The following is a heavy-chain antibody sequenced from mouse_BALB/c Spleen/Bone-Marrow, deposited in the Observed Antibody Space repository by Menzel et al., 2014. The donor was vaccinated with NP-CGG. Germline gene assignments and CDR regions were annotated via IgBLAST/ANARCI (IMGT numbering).Heavy chain of an antibody. V-gene: IGHV1S130*01. Sequence: VQLQQSGSVLVRPGASVNLSCKASGYTFTNSWMHWAKQRPGQGLEWIGEIHPNSGNANYNEKFKGKATLTVDTSSSTAYVDLSSLTSEDSAVYYCARHHRYAYYFDYWGQVTTLTVSS. J-gene: IGHJ2*01. CDR2: IHPNSGNA. D-gene: IGHD2-14*01. CDR3: ARHHRYAYYFDY. CDR1: GYTFTNSW.